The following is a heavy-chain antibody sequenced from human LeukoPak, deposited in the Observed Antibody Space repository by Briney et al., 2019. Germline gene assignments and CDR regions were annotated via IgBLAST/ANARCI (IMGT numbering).Heavy chain of an antibody. J-gene: IGHJ6*03. Sequence: GGSLRLSCAVSGFTFSSYWMSWVRQAPGKGLEWVANIKQDGSEKYYVDSVKGRFTISRDNAKNSLYLQMNSLRAEDTAVYYCASEEVVPAARYYYYMDVWGKGTTVTVSS. D-gene: IGHD2-2*01. CDR2: IKQDGSEK. CDR3: ASEEVVPAARYYYYMDV. CDR1: GFTFSSYW. V-gene: IGHV3-7*01.